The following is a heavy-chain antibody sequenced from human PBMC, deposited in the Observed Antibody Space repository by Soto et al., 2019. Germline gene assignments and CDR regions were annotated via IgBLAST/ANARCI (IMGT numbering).Heavy chain of an antibody. Sequence: ASVKVSCKASGYSFTSYDISWVRQAPGQGLEWMGWISGYNGNTKYAQNLQGRVTLTTDTSTSTAYMELRSLRSDDTAVYYCARGYCSGGSCYTRVPIWFDPWGQGTLVTVSS. CDR3: ARGYCSGGSCYTRVPIWFDP. J-gene: IGHJ5*02. V-gene: IGHV1-18*01. D-gene: IGHD2-15*01. CDR2: ISGYNGNT. CDR1: GYSFTSYD.